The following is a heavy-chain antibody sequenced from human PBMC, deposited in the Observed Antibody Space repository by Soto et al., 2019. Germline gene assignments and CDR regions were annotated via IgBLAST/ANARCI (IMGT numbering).Heavy chain of an antibody. V-gene: IGHV4-39*01. CDR3: ARLGGYCSSTSCYGYHGMDV. CDR2: FHYSEST. Sequence: PSETLSLTCTVSGGSISSGPYSWGWIRQPPGEGLEWIGTFHYSESTYYNPSLESRITISVDTSKNQFSLKVNSVTVADTAVYYCARLGGYCSSTSCYGYHGMDVWGQGTTVT. J-gene: IGHJ6*02. D-gene: IGHD2-2*01. CDR1: GGSISSGPYS.